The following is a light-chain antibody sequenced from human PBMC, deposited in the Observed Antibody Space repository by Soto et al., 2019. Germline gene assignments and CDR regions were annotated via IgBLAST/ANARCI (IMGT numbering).Light chain of an antibody. V-gene: IGLV1-40*01. CDR2: GNN. Sequence: VLTQPPSASGAPGQRVTISCTGSSSNIGAGHDVHWYQQFPGTAPQLLIFGNNNRPSGVPDRFSGSKSGTSASLAITGLQAEDEADFYCQSYDSSLSAYVFGTGTKVTVL. CDR3: QSYDSSLSAYV. CDR1: SSNIGAGHD. J-gene: IGLJ1*01.